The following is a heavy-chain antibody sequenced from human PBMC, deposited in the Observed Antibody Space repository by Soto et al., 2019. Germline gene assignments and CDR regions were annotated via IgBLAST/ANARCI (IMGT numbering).Heavy chain of an antibody. Sequence: ESGGGVVQPGRSLRLSCAASGFTFSSYGMHWVRQAPGKGLEWVAVISYDGSNKYYADSVKGRFTISRDNSKNTLYLQMNSLRAEDTAVYYCAKDLEGIAAPGALAYYYYGMDVWGQGTTVTVSS. CDR1: GFTFSSYG. J-gene: IGHJ6*02. CDR3: AKDLEGIAAPGALAYYYYGMDV. V-gene: IGHV3-30*18. CDR2: ISYDGSNK. D-gene: IGHD6-13*01.